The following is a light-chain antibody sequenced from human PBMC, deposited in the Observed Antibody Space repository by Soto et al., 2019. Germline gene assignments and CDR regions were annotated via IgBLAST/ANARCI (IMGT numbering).Light chain of an antibody. CDR2: AAS. CDR1: QSISSY. J-gene: IGKJ5*01. CDR3: QQSYSTPRT. V-gene: IGKV1-39*01. Sequence: DIQMTQTPTSLSAYVGDRVTITCRASQSISSYLNWYQQKPGKAPKLLIYAASSLQSGVPSRLSASGSGTDFTLTISSLQPEDFATYYCQQSYSTPRTFGQGTRLEIK.